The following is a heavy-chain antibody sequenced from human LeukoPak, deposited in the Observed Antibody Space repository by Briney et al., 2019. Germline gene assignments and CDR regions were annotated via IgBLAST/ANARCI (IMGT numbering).Heavy chain of an antibody. CDR1: GGSFGGYY. CDR3: ARGRRVQGVMKKNWFDP. D-gene: IGHD3-10*01. Sequence: SETLSLTCAVYGGSFGGYYWNWIRQPPGKGLEWIGEINHSGSTNYNPSLKSRVTISVDTSKNQFSLKVSSVTAADTAVYYCARGRRVQGVMKKNWFDPWGQGTLVTVSS. V-gene: IGHV4-34*01. CDR2: INHSGST. J-gene: IGHJ5*02.